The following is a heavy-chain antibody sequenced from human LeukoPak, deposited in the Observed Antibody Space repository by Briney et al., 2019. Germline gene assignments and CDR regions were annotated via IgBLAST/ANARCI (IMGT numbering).Heavy chain of an antibody. D-gene: IGHD6-6*01. CDR2: IYYSGST. CDR1: GGSISSCY. Sequence: SETLSLTCTVSGGSISSCYWSWIRQPPGKGLEWIGYIYYSGSTNYNPSLKSRVTISVDTSKNQFSLKLSSVTAADTAVYYCAREAALRYNWFDPWGQGTLVTVSS. J-gene: IGHJ5*02. V-gene: IGHV4-59*01. CDR3: AREAALRYNWFDP.